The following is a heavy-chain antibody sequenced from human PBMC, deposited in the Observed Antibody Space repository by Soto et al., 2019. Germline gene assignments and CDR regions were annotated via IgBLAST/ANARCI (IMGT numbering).Heavy chain of an antibody. V-gene: IGHV1-69*01. J-gene: IGHJ2*01. Sequence: XSVKDSCKASGGTFSSYAISWVRQAPGQGLEWMGGIIPIFGTANYSQKFQGRVTITADESTSTAYMELSSLRSEDTAVYYCARDGDGSKSYWYFDLWGRGTLVTVSS. CDR2: IIPIFGTA. D-gene: IGHD1-26*01. CDR1: GGTFSSYA. CDR3: ARDGDGSKSYWYFDL.